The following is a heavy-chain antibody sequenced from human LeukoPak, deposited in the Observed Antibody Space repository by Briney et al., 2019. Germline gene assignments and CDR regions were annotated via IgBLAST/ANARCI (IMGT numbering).Heavy chain of an antibody. V-gene: IGHV1-69*13. CDR2: IIPIFGTA. J-gene: IGHJ5*02. CDR3: AREIGGGYTYNWFDP. Sequence: SVKVSCKASGGTFSSYAISWVRQAPGQGLEWMGGIIPIFGTANYAQKFQGRVTITADESTSTAYMELSSLRSEDTAVYYCAREIGGGYTYNWFDPWGQGTLVTVSS. CDR1: GGTFSSYA. D-gene: IGHD5-12*01.